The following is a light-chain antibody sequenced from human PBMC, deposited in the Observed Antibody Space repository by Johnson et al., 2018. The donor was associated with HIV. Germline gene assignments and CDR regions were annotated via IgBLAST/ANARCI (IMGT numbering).Light chain of an antibody. Sequence: QSVLTQPPSVSAAPGQKVTISCSGSSSNIGNNYVSWYQQLPGTAPKLLIYDNNKRPSGIPDRFSGSKSGTSATLGITGLQTGDEGDYYCGIWDRSLSAYVFGTGTKVTVL. CDR3: GIWDRSLSAYV. CDR2: DNN. V-gene: IGLV1-51*01. CDR1: SSNIGNNY. J-gene: IGLJ1*01.